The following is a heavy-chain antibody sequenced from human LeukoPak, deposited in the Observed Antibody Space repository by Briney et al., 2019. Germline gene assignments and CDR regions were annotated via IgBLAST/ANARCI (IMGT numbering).Heavy chain of an antibody. D-gene: IGHD6-19*01. CDR1: GGSFSGYY. J-gene: IGHJ4*02. V-gene: IGHV4-34*01. CDR2: INHSGST. Sequence: KPSETLSLTCAVYGGSFSGYYWSWIRQPPGKGLEWIGEINHSGSTNYNPSLKSRATISVDTSKNQFSLKLSSVTAADTAVYYCARGFSGIAVAGTFLFDYWGQGTLVTVSS. CDR3: ARGFSGIAVAGTFLFDY.